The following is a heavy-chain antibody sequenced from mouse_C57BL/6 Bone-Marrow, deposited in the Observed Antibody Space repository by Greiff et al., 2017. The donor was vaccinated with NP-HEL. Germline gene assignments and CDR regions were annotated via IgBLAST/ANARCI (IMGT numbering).Heavy chain of an antibody. Sequence: EVKLEESEGGLVKPGSSMKLSCTASGFTFSDYYMAWVRQVPEKGLEWVANINYDGSSTYYLDSLKSRFIISRDNAKNILYLQMSSRNADDTATDDCARYSKDYYAMDYWGQGTSVTVSS. CDR1: GFTFSDYY. V-gene: IGHV5-16*01. CDR3: ARYSKDYYAMDY. J-gene: IGHJ4*01. D-gene: IGHD2-5*01. CDR2: INYDGSST.